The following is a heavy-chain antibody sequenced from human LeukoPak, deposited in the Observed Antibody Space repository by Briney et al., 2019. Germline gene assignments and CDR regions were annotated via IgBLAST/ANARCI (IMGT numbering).Heavy chain of an antibody. Sequence: ASVKVSCKASGYTFTSYDINWVRQATGQGLEWMGWMNPNSGNTGYAQKFQGRVTMTRNTSISTAYMELSSLRSGDTAVYYCARAQSYSGYDPAGWFDPWGQGTLVTVSS. CDR1: GYTFTSYD. CDR2: MNPNSGNT. CDR3: ARAQSYSGYDPAGWFDP. V-gene: IGHV1-8*01. D-gene: IGHD5-12*01. J-gene: IGHJ5*02.